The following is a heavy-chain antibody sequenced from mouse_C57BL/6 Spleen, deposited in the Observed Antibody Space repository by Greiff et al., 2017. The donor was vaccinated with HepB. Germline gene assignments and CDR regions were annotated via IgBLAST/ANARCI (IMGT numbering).Heavy chain of an antibody. CDR2: IWTGGGT. J-gene: IGHJ4*01. CDR1: GFSLTSYA. V-gene: IGHV2-9-1*01. CDR3: ARKDLYYAMDY. Sequence: VQRVESGPGLVAPSQCLSISCTVSGFSLTSYAISWVRQPPGKGLEWLGVIWTGGGTNYNAALKSRLSISKDNSKSQVFLKRNSLQTDDTARYYCARKDLYYAMDYWGQGTSVTVSS.